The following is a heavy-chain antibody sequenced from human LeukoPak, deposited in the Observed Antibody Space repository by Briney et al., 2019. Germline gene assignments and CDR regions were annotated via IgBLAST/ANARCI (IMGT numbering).Heavy chain of an antibody. D-gene: IGHD6-19*01. V-gene: IGHV3-9*01. J-gene: IGHJ5*02. CDR2: ISWNSGSI. Sequence: GGSLRLSCAAAGFTFDDYAMHWVRQAPGKGLEWVSGISWNSGSIGYADSVKGRFTISRDNAKNSLYLQMKSLRDEDTAVYYCARAQAVAGTGGFDPWGQGTLVTVSS. CDR3: ARAQAVAGTGGFDP. CDR1: GFTFDDYA.